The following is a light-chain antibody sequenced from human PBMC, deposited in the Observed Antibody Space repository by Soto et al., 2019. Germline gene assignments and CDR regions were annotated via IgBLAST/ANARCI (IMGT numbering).Light chain of an antibody. V-gene: IGKV3-20*01. CDR2: GAS. CDR3: QQYGSSPWA. Sequence: EIVLTQSPGTLSLSPGERATLSCRASESVASSYLAWYQQKPGQAPRLLIYGASSRATGIPDRFSGRGSGTDFTLTISRLEPDDFAVYYCQQYGSSPWAFGPGTKVEIK. CDR1: ESVASSY. J-gene: IGKJ1*01.